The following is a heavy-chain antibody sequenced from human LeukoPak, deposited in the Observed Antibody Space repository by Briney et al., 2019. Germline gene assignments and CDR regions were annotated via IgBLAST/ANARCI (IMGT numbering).Heavy chain of an antibody. CDR2: IYYSGST. Sequence: PSETLTLTGTVSGGSISSSSYYWGWIRQPPGKGLEWIGSIYYSGSTYYNPSLKSRVTISVDTSKNQFSLKLSSVTAADTAVYYCARPAGIAAAGAFDYWGQGTLVTVSS. V-gene: IGHV4-39*01. D-gene: IGHD6-13*01. J-gene: IGHJ4*02. CDR3: ARPAGIAAAGAFDY. CDR1: GGSISSSSYY.